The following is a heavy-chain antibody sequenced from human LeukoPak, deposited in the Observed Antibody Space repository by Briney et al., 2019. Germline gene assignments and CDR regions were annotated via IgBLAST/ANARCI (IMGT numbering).Heavy chain of an antibody. CDR3: ARDRGTWNDDGFDY. CDR2: IYYTGST. CDR1: GGSISSFY. V-gene: IGHV4-59*12. J-gene: IGHJ4*02. D-gene: IGHD1-1*01. Sequence: PSETLSLTCTVSGGSISSFYWSWIRQPPGKGLEWIGYIYYTGSTNYNSSLKSRVTISVDTSKNQFSLKLSSVTAADTAVYYCARDRGTWNDDGFDYWGQGTLVTVSS.